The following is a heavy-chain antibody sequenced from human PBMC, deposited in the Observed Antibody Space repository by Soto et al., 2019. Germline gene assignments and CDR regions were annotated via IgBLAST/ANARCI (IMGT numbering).Heavy chain of an antibody. CDR2: IIPIFGTA. J-gene: IGHJ6*02. Sequence: SSVKVSCKACGGTFSSYAISWVRQAPGQGLEWMGGIIPIFGTANYAQKFQGRVTITADKSTSTAYMELSSLRSEDTAVYYCARDSQHYASGSYLAVLGYYYATDVRG. CDR1: GGTFSSYA. V-gene: IGHV1-69*06. CDR3: ARDSQHYASGSYLAVLGYYYATDV. D-gene: IGHD3-10*01.